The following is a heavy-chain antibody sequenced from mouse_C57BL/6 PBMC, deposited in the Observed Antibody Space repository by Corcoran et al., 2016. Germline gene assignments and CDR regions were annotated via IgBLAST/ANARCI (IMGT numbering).Heavy chain of an antibody. J-gene: IGHJ3*01. CDR3: ASRGYYGNYLAWFAY. CDR1: GYTFTDYN. Sequence: EVQLQQSGPELVKPGASVKIPCKASGYTFTDYNMDWVKQSHGKSLEWIGDINPNNGGTIYNQKFKGKATLTVDKSSSTAYMELRSLTSEDTAVYYCASRGYYGNYLAWFAYWGQGTLVTVSA. D-gene: IGHD2-1*01. V-gene: IGHV1-18*01. CDR2: INPNNGGT.